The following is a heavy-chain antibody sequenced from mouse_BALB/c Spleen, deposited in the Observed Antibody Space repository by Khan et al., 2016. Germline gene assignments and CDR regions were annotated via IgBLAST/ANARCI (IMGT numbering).Heavy chain of an antibody. Sequence: QIQLVQSGPELKKPGETVKISCKASGYTFTNYGMNWVKQAPGKGLKWMGWINTYTGEPTYADDFKGRFAFSLETSASTVYLQINNLKNEDMATXCCASQYYSNHAMDYWGQGTSVTVSS. D-gene: IGHD2-5*01. CDR1: GYTFTNYG. CDR2: INTYTGEP. CDR3: ASQYYSNHAMDY. J-gene: IGHJ4*01. V-gene: IGHV9-1*02.